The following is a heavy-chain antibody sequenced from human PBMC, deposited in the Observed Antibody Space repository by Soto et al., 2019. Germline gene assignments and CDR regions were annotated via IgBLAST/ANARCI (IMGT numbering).Heavy chain of an antibody. Sequence: QVQLQESGPGLVKPSETLSLTCAVSGDSISSYYCMWIRQPPGKGLESIGYLYYGRSANYNPSLTSRVTLSVDTSTNQCSLTLSSMTAAYTAVDYCALRSMAVVPEYWGQGTLVTVSS. CDR2: LYYGRSA. V-gene: IGHV4-59*01. CDR1: GDSISSYY. D-gene: IGHD3-22*01. J-gene: IGHJ4*02. CDR3: ALRSMAVVPEY.